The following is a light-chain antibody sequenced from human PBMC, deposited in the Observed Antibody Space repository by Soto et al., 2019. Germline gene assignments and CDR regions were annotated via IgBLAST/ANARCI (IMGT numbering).Light chain of an antibody. V-gene: IGKV1-39*01. CDR1: QSISSY. CDR3: QQTYSTPMYT. Sequence: DIQMTQSPSSLSASVGDRVTITCRASQSISSYLNWYQQKPGKAPKLLIYAASSLQSGVPSRFSGSGSGTEFTLTISSLQPEDFATYHCQQTYSTPMYTLGQGTQLEIK. J-gene: IGKJ2*01. CDR2: AAS.